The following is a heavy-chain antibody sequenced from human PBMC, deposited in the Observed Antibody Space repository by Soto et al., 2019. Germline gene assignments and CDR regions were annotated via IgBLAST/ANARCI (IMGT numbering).Heavy chain of an antibody. CDR3: ARGLPHYYYDSSGYSDY. J-gene: IGHJ4*02. CDR2: IYHSGST. Sequence: PSETLSLTCAVSGGSISSSNWWSWVRQPPGKGLEWIGEIYHSGSTNYNPSLKSRVTISVDTSKNQFSLKLSSVTAADTAVYYCARGLPHYYYDSSGYSDYWGQGTLVTVSS. V-gene: IGHV4-4*02. CDR1: GGSISSSNW. D-gene: IGHD3-22*01.